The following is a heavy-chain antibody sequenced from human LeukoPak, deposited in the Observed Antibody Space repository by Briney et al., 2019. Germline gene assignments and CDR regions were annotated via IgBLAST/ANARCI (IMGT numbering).Heavy chain of an antibody. CDR3: AKAQSGYSDLEY. V-gene: IGHV3-23*01. CDR1: GFTFSSYA. J-gene: IGHJ4*02. CDR2: ISGSGGTT. D-gene: IGHD4-17*01. Sequence: PGGSLRLSCAASGFTFSSYAMSWVRQAPGKGLEWVSVISGSGGTTYYADSVKGRFTISRDNSKNTLYMQMNSLRAEDTAVYYCAKAQSGYSDLEYWGQGTLVTTSS.